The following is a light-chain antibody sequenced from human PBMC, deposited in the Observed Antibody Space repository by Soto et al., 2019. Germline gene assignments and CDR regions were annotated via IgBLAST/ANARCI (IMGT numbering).Light chain of an antibody. V-gene: IGLV6-57*01. J-gene: IGLJ3*02. CDR1: SGSIASNY. Sequence: NFMLPQPHSVSGSPGKTVTISGTPISGSIASNYVQWYQQRPGSSPTTVIYEDNQRPSGVPDRFSGSIDSSSNSASLTISGLETEDEADYYCQSYDSSNQVFGGGTKLTVL. CDR3: QSYDSSNQV. CDR2: EDN.